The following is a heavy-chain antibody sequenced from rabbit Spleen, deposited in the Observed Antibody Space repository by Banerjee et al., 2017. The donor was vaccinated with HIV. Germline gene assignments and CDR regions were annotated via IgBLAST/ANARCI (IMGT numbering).Heavy chain of an antibody. CDR2: IYTDGSGST. D-gene: IGHD2-1*01. V-gene: IGHV1S45*01. J-gene: IGHJ4*01. Sequence: QQQLEESGGGLVKPEGSLTLTCTASGFSFSSSYYMCWVRQAPGKGLEWIGCIYTDGSGSTAYASWAKGRFTISKTSATTVTLQMTSLTAADTATYFCARGSAAMTMVITGYYLGLWGPGTLVT. CDR3: ARGSAAMTMVITGYYLGL. CDR1: GFSFSSSYY.